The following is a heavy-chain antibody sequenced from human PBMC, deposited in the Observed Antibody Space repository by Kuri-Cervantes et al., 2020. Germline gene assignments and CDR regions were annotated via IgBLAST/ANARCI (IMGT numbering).Heavy chain of an antibody. D-gene: IGHD6-19*01. CDR1: GGSINNYF. CDR2: IYYIGST. J-gene: IGHJ4*02. CDR3: ARHPLGYNSGWYAYFDY. V-gene: IGHV4-59*08. Sequence: SETLSLTCTVSGGSINNYFWSWIRQPPGKGLEWIGYIYYIGSTNYNPSLKSRITISVDTSKNQFFLKMRSVTAADTAVYFCARHPLGYNSGWYAYFDYWGQGTLVTVSS.